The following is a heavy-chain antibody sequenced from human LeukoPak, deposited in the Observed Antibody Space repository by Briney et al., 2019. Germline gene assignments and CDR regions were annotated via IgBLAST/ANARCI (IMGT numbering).Heavy chain of an antibody. J-gene: IGHJ4*02. CDR3: AKDLSGDYFHYFDY. V-gene: IGHV3-23*01. CDR1: GFTFSSYA. Sequence: GGSLRLSCAASGFTFSSYAMSWVRQAPGKGLEWVSAISGSGGSTYYADSVKGRFTISRDDSKNTLYLQMNSLRAEDTAVYYCAKDLSGDYFHYFDYWGQGTLVTVSS. CDR2: ISGSGGST. D-gene: IGHD4-17*01.